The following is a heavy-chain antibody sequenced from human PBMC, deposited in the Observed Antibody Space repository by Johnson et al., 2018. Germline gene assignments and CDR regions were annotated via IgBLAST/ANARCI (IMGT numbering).Heavy chain of an antibody. CDR3: AKGDYPKSDFFYNYYYMDV. D-gene: IGHD4-11*01. CDR1: GFTFDDHT. CDR2: ISWDCSST. Sequence: VQLVESGGVVVQPGGSLRLSCVGSGFTFDDHTMQWVRQAPGKGLEWVSFISWDCSSTYYADSVKGRFTISRDNSKNSLYLQMNSLRAEDTALYYCAKGDYPKSDFFYNYYYMDVWGKGTTVTVSS. J-gene: IGHJ6*03. V-gene: IGHV3-43*01.